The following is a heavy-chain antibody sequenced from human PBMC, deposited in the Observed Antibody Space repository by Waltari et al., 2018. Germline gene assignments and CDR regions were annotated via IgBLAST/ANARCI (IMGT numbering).Heavy chain of an antibody. J-gene: IGHJ6*02. CDR3: ARVKGISMIVEIRYGMDV. CDR2: IKHRGST. V-gene: IGHV4-34*01. D-gene: IGHD2-21*01. CDR1: GESFSGFY. Sequence: QVQLQQWGAGLLKPSDTLSLTCAVFGESFSGFYWTWIRQSPGKGLEWIGEIKHRGSTKYNPSLESRVTISRDTPKNQFSLRLTSVTAADAGVYYCARVKGISMIVEIRYGMDVWGQGTTVTVSS.